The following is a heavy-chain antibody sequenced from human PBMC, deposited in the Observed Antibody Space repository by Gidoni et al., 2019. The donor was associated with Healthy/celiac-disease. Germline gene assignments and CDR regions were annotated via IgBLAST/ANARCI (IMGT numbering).Heavy chain of an antibody. D-gene: IGHD6-6*01. J-gene: IGHJ4*02. CDR1: GYTFTSYD. CDR3: ARGSEYSSDFDY. Sequence: QVQMVQSGAEVKTPGASVTVSCKASGYTFTSYDINWVRQATGQGLEWMGWMNPNSGNTGYAQKFQGRVTMTRNTSISTAYMELSSLISEDTAVYYCARGSEYSSDFDYWGQGTLVTVSS. CDR2: MNPNSGNT. V-gene: IGHV1-8*01.